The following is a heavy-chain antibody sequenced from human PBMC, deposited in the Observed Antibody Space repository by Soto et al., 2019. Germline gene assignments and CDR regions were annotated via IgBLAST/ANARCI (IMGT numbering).Heavy chain of an antibody. D-gene: IGHD3-22*01. J-gene: IGHJ6*02. V-gene: IGHV4-39*07. CDR1: DGSISSSSCY. CDR2: IYYSGST. Sequence: SQLMSLTCTVADGSISSSSCYWGWKRQPPGKGLEWIGSIYYSGSTYYNPSLKSRVTMSVDTSKNQFSLKLRSVTAADTAVYYCARSPDSSGYYPRRYYYGMDVWGQGTTVTVSS. CDR3: ARSPDSSGYYPRRYYYGMDV.